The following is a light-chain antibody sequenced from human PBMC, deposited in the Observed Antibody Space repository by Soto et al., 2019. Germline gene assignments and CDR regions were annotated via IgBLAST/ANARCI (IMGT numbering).Light chain of an antibody. CDR3: QQYGSSPRT. Sequence: EIVLTQSPGTLSLSPGEGATLSCRASQSVSSSCLAWYQQKPGQAPRLLIYDASSRATGIPDRFSGSGSGTDFTLTISRLEPEDFAVYYCQQYGSSPRTFGQGTKLEIK. V-gene: IGKV3-20*01. CDR2: DAS. CDR1: QSVSSSC. J-gene: IGKJ2*01.